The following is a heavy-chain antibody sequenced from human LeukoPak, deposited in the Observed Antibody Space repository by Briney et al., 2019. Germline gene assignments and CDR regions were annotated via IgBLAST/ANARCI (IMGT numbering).Heavy chain of an antibody. CDR1: GGSISSYY. V-gene: IGHV4-59*01. CDR3: AMSRDYYYYYMDV. CDR2: IYYSGST. Sequence: SETLSLTCTVSGGSISSYYWSWIRQPPGKGLEWIGYIYYSGSTNYNPSLKSRVTISVDTSKNQFSLKLSSVTAADTAVYYCAMSRDYYYYYMDVWGKGTTVTVSS. J-gene: IGHJ6*03.